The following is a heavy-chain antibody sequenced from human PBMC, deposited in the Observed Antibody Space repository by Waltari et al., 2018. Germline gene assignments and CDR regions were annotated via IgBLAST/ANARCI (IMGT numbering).Heavy chain of an antibody. J-gene: IGHJ4*02. Sequence: QVQLQGAGPGLVEPSETLSLTCPVSGYSISRGSYWGWIRQRPGKGLEWIGSMYHSGSTFYNPSVKSRVTISVDTSKNQFSLKLSSVTAADTAVYYCARYRSEGFDYWGQGTLVTVSS. CDR3: ARYRSEGFDY. CDR2: MYHSGST. D-gene: IGHD3-3*01. CDR1: GYSISRGSY. V-gene: IGHV4-38-2*01.